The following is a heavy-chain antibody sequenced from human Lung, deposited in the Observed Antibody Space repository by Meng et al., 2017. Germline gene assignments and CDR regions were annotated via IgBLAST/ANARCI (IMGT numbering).Heavy chain of an antibody. D-gene: IGHD3-10*01. Sequence: GQLFHSGTELKKPGASVKVSCKASGYTFTSYAMNWVRQAPGQGLEWMGWINTNTGNPTYAQGFTGRFVFSLDTSVSTAYLQISSLKAEDTAVYYCASGWFGELFGYFDLWGRGTLVTVSS. J-gene: IGHJ2*01. CDR1: GYTFTSYA. CDR2: INTNTGNP. V-gene: IGHV7-4-1*02. CDR3: ASGWFGELFGYFDL.